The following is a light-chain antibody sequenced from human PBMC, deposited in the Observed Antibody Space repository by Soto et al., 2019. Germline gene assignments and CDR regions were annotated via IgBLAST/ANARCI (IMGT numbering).Light chain of an antibody. CDR1: QTVSSY. CDR3: QQRSHWPT. Sequence: EIVLTQSPATLSLSPGERATLXCRASQTVSSYLAXXQQRPGXAPXLLIYDTSNRATGIPARFSASGSGTDFTLTISSLEPDDFAVYYCQQRSHWPTFGQGTKVDI. J-gene: IGKJ1*01. CDR2: DTS. V-gene: IGKV3-11*01.